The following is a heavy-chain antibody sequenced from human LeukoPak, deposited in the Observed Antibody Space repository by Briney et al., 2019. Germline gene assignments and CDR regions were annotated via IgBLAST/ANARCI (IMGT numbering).Heavy chain of an antibody. CDR3: ARGSGNYFPFDYFPFDY. CDR2: INPYDGAT. D-gene: IGHD1-26*01. J-gene: IGHJ4*02. Sequence: ASVKDSCKASGYNFIANSIHWVRQAPGQGLEWMGWINPYDGATNYVQKFQGRVTMTRDTFITTAFMEVSGLKSDDTAVYYCARGSGNYFPFDYFPFDYWGQGSLVTVSS. CDR1: GYNFIANS. V-gene: IGHV1-2*02.